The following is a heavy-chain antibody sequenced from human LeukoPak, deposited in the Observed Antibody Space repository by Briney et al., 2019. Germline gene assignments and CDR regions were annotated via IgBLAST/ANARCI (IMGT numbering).Heavy chain of an antibody. V-gene: IGHV1-2*02. Sequence: ASVKVSCKASGYTFTGYYMHWVRQAPGQGLEWMGWINPNSGGTNYAQKFQGRVTMTSDTSISTAYMELSRLRSDDTAVYYCARATVGDSSSSVGYWGQGTLVTVSS. D-gene: IGHD6-6*01. CDR1: GYTFTGYY. CDR3: ARATVGDSSSSVGY. CDR2: INPNSGGT. J-gene: IGHJ4*02.